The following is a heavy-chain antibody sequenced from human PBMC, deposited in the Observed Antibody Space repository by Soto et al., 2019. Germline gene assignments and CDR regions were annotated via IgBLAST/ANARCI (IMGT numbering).Heavy chain of an antibody. CDR3: ARDLRFLEPPYYYYMDV. D-gene: IGHD3-3*01. J-gene: IGHJ6*03. V-gene: IGHV3-48*01. Sequence: GGSLRLSCAASGFTFSSYSMNWVRQAPGKGLEWVSYISSSSSTIYYAETVKGRFTISRDNAKNSLYLQMNSLRAEDTSVYYCARDLRFLEPPYYYYMDVWGKGTTVTVSS. CDR2: ISSSSSTI. CDR1: GFTFSSYS.